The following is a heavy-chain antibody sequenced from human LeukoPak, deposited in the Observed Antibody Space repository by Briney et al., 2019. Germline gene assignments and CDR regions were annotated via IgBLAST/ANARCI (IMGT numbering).Heavy chain of an antibody. J-gene: IGHJ4*02. D-gene: IGHD4-11*01. Sequence: PGGSLRLSCAASGFTFNTYTMNWVRQAPGKGLEWVSYISGSSGIIDYADSVRGRFTISRDNAKNSLYLQMNSLRAEDTAVYYCARVYSNFDYWGQGTLVTVSS. CDR3: ARVYSNFDY. V-gene: IGHV3-48*01. CDR2: ISGSSGII. CDR1: GFTFNTYT.